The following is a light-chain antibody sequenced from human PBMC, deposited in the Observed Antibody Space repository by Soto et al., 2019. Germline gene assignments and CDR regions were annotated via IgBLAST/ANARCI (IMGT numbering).Light chain of an antibody. J-gene: IGKJ3*01. CDR2: WAS. Sequence: DIVMTQSPDSLAVSLGERATINCKSSQSLLYSSNNKNYLAWYQQKPGQPPKLLIYWASTRESGIPDRFSASGSGTDFTLTISSLQAEDVAVYYCQQYYSTPLTFGPGTKVDLK. CDR1: QSLLYSSNNKNY. V-gene: IGKV4-1*01. CDR3: QQYYSTPLT.